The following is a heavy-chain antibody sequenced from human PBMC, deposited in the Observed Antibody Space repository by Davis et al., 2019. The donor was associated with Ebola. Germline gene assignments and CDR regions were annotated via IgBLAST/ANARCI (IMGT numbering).Heavy chain of an antibody. CDR3: AREKVPAEADFEF. V-gene: IGHV4-30-4*01. J-gene: IGHJ4*02. Sequence: LRLSCTVSGGSISTDKYYWSWLRQPPGKGLEWIGYIFYGGDTFYNPSLKSRLAISVDASKNQFSLKLSSVTAADTAVYYCAREKVPAEADFEFWGQGKLVTVSS. CDR2: IFYGGDT. D-gene: IGHD2-2*01. CDR1: GGSISTDKYY.